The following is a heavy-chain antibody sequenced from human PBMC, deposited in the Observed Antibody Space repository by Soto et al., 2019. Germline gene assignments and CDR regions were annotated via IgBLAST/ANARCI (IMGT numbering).Heavy chain of an antibody. CDR1: GGSISSYY. Sequence: PSETLSLTCTVSGGSISSYYWSWIRQPPGKGLEWIGYIYYSGSTNYNPSLKSLVTISVDTSKNQFSLKLSSVTAADTAVYYCARDREIRYYDFWSGASDYYYCYMDVWGKGTTVTVSS. CDR3: ARDREIRYYDFWSGASDYYYCYMDV. CDR2: IYYSGST. D-gene: IGHD3-3*01. V-gene: IGHV4-59*01. J-gene: IGHJ6*03.